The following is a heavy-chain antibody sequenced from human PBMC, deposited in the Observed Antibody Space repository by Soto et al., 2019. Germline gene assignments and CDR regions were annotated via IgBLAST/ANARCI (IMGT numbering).Heavy chain of an antibody. CDR3: AVTAVAGMEAWDAFDI. V-gene: IGHV1-46*03. D-gene: IGHD6-19*01. CDR1: GYTFTSYY. J-gene: IGHJ3*02. Sequence: ASVKVSCKASGYTFTSYYMHWVRQAPGQGLEWMGIINPSGGSTSYAQKVQGRVTMTRHTSTSTVYMELSSLRSEDTAVYYCAVTAVAGMEAWDAFDIWGQGTMVTVSS. CDR2: INPSGGST.